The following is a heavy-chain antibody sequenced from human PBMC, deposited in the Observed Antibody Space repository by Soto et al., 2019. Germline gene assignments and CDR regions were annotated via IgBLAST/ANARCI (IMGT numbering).Heavy chain of an antibody. CDR3: ARRYGSGFDY. CDR1: DGSISSYY. CDR2: IYYSGST. Sequence: SETLSLTCTVSDGSISSYYWSWIRQPPGKGLEWIGYIYYSGSTNYNPSLKSRVTISVDTSKNQFSLKLSSVTAADTAVYYCARRYGSGFDYWGQGTLVTVSS. V-gene: IGHV4-59*01. D-gene: IGHD3-10*01. J-gene: IGHJ4*02.